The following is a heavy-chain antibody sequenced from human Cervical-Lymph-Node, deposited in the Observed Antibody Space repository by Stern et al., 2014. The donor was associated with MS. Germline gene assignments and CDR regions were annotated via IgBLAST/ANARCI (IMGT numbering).Heavy chain of an antibody. V-gene: IGHV2-26*01. CDR3: ARLIYSSGWYSIDY. CDR2: IYPNDDK. Sequence: QVTLRESGPVLVKPTETLTLTCTVSGFSLSNARMGVSWIRQPPGKALEWLAHIYPNDDKSYSTSLKSRLTISKDTSKSQVVLTMTNMDPVDTATYYCARLIYSSGWYSIDYWGQGTLVTVSS. J-gene: IGHJ4*02. D-gene: IGHD6-19*01. CDR1: GFSLSNARMG.